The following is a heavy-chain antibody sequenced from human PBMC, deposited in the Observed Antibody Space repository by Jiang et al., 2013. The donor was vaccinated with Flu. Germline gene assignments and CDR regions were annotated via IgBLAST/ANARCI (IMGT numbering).Heavy chain of an antibody. CDR2: VHTSGFT. CDR3: AGGPSIPNDGYLNL. V-gene: IGHV4-61*02. D-gene: IGHD1-1*01. CDR1: GVSVSSGGYY. J-gene: IGHJ2*01. Sequence: GSGLVKPSQTLSLACTVSGVSVSSGGYYWNWIRQPAGEGLEWIGRVHTSGFTNYTPSLKSRLSISVDKSRSKFYLRLSSVTAADTAVYYCAGGPSIPNDGYLNLWGRGTLVSVSS.